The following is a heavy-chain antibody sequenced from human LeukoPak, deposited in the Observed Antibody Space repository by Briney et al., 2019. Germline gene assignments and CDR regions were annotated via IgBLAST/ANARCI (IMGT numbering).Heavy chain of an antibody. J-gene: IGHJ3*02. CDR3: ARHRIAVVAAATLDAFDI. Sequence: SETLSLTCAVSGYSISSGYYWGWIRQPPGRGLEWIGTMHHSGRTYYNPSLQSRLTISGDTSQNQFSLKMNSVTAADTAVYYCARHRIAVVAAATLDAFDIWGQGTMVTVSS. CDR1: GYSISSGYY. D-gene: IGHD2-15*01. V-gene: IGHV4-38-2*01. CDR2: MHHSGRT.